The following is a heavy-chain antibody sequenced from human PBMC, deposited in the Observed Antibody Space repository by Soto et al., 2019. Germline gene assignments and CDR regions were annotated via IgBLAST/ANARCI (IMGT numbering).Heavy chain of an antibody. CDR2: IIPIFGTA. CDR1: GGTFSSYA. CDR3: ARGTAIVVVVASASYYYGMDV. D-gene: IGHD2-15*01. V-gene: IGHV1-69*13. J-gene: IGHJ6*02. Sequence: SVKVSCKASGGTFSSYAISWVRQAPGQGLEWMGGIIPIFGTANYAQKFQGRVTITADESTSTAYMELSSLRSEDTAVYYCARGTAIVVVVASASYYYGMDVWSQGTTVTVSS.